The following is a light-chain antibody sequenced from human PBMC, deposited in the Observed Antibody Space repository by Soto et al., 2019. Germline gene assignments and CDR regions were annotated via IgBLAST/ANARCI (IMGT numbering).Light chain of an antibody. CDR1: QSISSW. Sequence: DFQMTQSPSTLSASVGDRVTITCRASQSISSWLAWYQQKPGKAPKLLIYDASSLESGVPSRFSGSGSGTEFTLTTSSLQPDDFATYYCQQYNSYLTFGQGTKVDIK. CDR3: QQYNSYLT. J-gene: IGKJ1*01. CDR2: DAS. V-gene: IGKV1-5*01.